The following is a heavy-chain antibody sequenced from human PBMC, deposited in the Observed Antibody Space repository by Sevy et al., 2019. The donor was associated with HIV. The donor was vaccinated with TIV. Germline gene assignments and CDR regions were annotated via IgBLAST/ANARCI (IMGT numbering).Heavy chain of an antibody. D-gene: IGHD6-19*01. CDR3: AKVVQQWLVNHADAFDI. V-gene: IGHV3-23*01. Sequence: GGSLRLSCAASGFTFSSYAMSWVRQAPGKGLEWVSAVSGSGGSTDYADSAKGRFTISRDNSKNTLYLQMNSLRAEDTAVYYCAKVVQQWLVNHADAFDIWGQGTMVTVSS. CDR2: VSGSGGST. J-gene: IGHJ3*02. CDR1: GFTFSSYA.